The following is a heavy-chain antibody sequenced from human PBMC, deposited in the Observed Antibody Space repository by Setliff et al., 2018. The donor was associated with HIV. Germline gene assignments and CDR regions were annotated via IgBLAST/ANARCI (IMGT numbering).Heavy chain of an antibody. CDR2: INQDGSEK. V-gene: IGHV3-7*01. J-gene: IGHJ5*02. CDR3: ARTSTTTGTTLNWFDP. Sequence: GGSLRLSCVASGFSISDYWMSWVRQAPGRGLEWAANINQDGSEKYYVDSVKGRFTISRDNAKNSLYLQMNSLRVEDTAVYYCARTSTTTGTTLNWFDPWGQGTLVTVSS. CDR1: GFSISDYW. D-gene: IGHD1-1*01.